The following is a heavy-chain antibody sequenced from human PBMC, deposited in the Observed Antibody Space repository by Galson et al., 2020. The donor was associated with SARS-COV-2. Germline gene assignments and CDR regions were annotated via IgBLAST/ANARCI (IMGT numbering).Heavy chain of an antibody. CDR1: GFTFSDYF. Sequence: GESLKISCTASGFTFSDYFMSWIRQAPGKGLEWVSDISPTSSYIKYADSVKGRFTISRDNAKNSLYLQITSLRAEDTALYYCSRRSRGGGLTQDFWGQGTLVTVSS. CDR2: ISPTSSYI. J-gene: IGHJ4*02. D-gene: IGHD3-16*01. CDR3: SRRSRGGGLTQDF. V-gene: IGHV3-11*06.